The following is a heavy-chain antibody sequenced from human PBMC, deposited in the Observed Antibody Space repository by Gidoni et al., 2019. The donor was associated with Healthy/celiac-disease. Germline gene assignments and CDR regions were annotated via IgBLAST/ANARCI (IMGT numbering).Heavy chain of an antibody. CDR1: GFTVSSNY. V-gene: IGHV3-66*01. CDR3: ARGGGSYPYYYYYMDV. Sequence: EVQLVESGGGLVQPGGSLRLSWAASGFTVSSNYMSWVRQAPGKGLEWVSVIYSGGSTYYADSVKGRFTISRDNSKNTLYLQMNSLRAEDTAVYYCARGGGSYPYYYYYMDVWGKGTTVTVSS. CDR2: IYSGGST. J-gene: IGHJ6*03. D-gene: IGHD1-26*01.